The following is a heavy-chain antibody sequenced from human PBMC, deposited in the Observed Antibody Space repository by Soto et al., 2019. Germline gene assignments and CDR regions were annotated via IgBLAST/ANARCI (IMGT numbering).Heavy chain of an antibody. V-gene: IGHV4-4*07. D-gene: IGHD1-1*01. Sequence: QVLLQESGPGLVKSSETLSLSCDVSGGSITNSYWTWIRQPAGKGLEWIGRIYNNGNTLYNPSLRSRVTMSVDTSKNQFSLKLKSVTAADSALYFSAKINSTGRFHWFDPWGQGTLVTVSS. CDR2: IYNNGNT. J-gene: IGHJ5*02. CDR1: GGSITNSY. CDR3: AKINSTGRFHWFDP.